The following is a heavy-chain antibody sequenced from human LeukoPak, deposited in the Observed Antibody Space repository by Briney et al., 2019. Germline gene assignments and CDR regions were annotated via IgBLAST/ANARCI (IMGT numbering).Heavy chain of an antibody. CDR2: IWYDGSNK. CDR3: ARDDLAGADYYDSSGPDY. D-gene: IGHD3-22*01. CDR1: GFTFSSYG. J-gene: IGHJ4*02. Sequence: HPGRSLRLSRAASGFTFSSYGMHWVRQAPGKGLEWVAVIWYDGSNKYYADSVKGRFTISRDNSKNTLYLQMNSLRAEDTAVYYCARDDLAGADYYDSSGPDYWGQGTLVTVSS. V-gene: IGHV3-33*01.